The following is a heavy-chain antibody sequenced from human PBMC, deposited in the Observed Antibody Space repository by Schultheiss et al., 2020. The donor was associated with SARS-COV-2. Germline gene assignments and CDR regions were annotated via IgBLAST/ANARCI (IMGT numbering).Heavy chain of an antibody. J-gene: IGHJ4*02. CDR3: ARDRVYYFDY. CDR2: INHSGST. V-gene: IGHV4-30-2*01. CDR1: GGSISSGGYS. D-gene: IGHD3-3*01. Sequence: SETLSLTCAVSGGSISSGGYSWSWIRQPPGKGLEWIGEINHSGSTNYNPTLKSRVTMSVDTSKNQFSLKLSCVTAADTAMYYCARDRVYYFDYWGQGTLVTVSS.